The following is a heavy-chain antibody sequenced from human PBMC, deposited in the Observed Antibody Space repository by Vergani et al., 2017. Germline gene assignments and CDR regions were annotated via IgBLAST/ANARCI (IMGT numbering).Heavy chain of an antibody. Sequence: QVQLQQWGAGLLKPSETLSLTCAVYGGSFSGYYWSWIRQPPGKGLEWIGEINHSGSTNYNPSLKSRVTISVDRSKNQFSLKLSSVTAADTAVYYCAREDVPGGGAFDIWGQGTMVTVSS. V-gene: IGHV4-34*01. D-gene: IGHD1-14*01. CDR2: INHSGST. CDR1: GGSFSGYY. J-gene: IGHJ3*02. CDR3: AREDVPGGGAFDI.